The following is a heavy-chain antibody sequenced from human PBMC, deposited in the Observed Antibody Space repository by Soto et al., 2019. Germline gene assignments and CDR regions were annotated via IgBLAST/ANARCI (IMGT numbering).Heavy chain of an antibody. Sequence: EVELLESGGDLVQPGGSLRLSCAASGFTFSSYDINWVRQEPGKGLEWVSAIGIYANTYYAGSVKGRFTMSRDDSKNTVYLQLNTLRVVDTAVYYCANESTVGSPGDYFDSWGQGTLVTVSS. D-gene: IGHD1-26*01. CDR1: GFTFSSYD. CDR3: ANESTVGSPGDYFDS. V-gene: IGHV3-23*01. J-gene: IGHJ4*02. CDR2: IGIYANT.